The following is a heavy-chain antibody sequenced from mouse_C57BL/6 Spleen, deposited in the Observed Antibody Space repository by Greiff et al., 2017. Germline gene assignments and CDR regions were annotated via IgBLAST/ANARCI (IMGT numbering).Heavy chain of an antibody. D-gene: IGHD1-1*01. CDR3: AFITSVPYYFDY. V-gene: IGHV14-2*01. CDR2: IDPEDGEI. Sequence: VQLQQSGAELVKPGASVKLSCTASGFNIKDYYMHWVKQRTEQGLEWIGRIDPEDGEIKYAPKFQGKATITADTSSNTAYLQLSSLTSEDTAVYYCAFITSVPYYFDYWGQGTTLTVSS. CDR1: GFNIKDYY. J-gene: IGHJ2*01.